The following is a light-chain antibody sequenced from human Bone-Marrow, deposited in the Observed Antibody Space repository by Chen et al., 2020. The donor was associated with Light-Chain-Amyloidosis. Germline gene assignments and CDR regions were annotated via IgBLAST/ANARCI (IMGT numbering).Light chain of an antibody. CDR1: QSVSSY. CDR2: DAS. Sequence: EIVLTQSPATLSLSPGERATLSCRASQSVSSYLVWYQQKPGQAPRLLIYDASNRATGIPARFSGSESGTDFTLTISSLEPEDFAVYYCQQRSNWPLTFGPGTKVDIK. V-gene: IGKV3-11*01. J-gene: IGKJ3*01. CDR3: QQRSNWPLT.